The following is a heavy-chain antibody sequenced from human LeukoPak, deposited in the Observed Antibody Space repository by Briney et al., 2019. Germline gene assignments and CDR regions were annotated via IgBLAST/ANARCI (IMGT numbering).Heavy chain of an antibody. CDR3: ASRGAGTIGY. D-gene: IGHD6-19*01. Sequence: PGGSLRLSCAASGFTFSSYSMNWVRQAPGKGLEWVSYISSSSSTMYYADSVKGRFTISRDNAKNSLYLQMNSLRAEDTAVYYCASRGAGTIGYWGQGTLVTVSS. CDR1: GFTFSSYS. CDR2: ISSSSSTM. J-gene: IGHJ4*02. V-gene: IGHV3-48*01.